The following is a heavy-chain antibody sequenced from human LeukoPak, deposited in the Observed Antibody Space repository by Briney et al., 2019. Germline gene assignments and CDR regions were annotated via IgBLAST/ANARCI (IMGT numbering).Heavy chain of an antibody. J-gene: IGHJ4*02. Sequence: GGSLRLSCAASGFTFSTYAMSWVRRTPGKGLEGVSAITGGGGTTYYADSVKGRFTIPRDNSKNTLYLQMNSLRAEDTAVYYCAKDPPILRWSFDYWGQGTLVTVSS. CDR1: GFTFSTYA. CDR2: ITGGGGTT. V-gene: IGHV3-23*01. CDR3: AKDPPILRWSFDY. D-gene: IGHD4-23*01.